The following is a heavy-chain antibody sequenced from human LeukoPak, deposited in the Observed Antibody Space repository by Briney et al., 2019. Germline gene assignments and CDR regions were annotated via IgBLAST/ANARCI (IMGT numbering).Heavy chain of an antibody. Sequence: SVKVPCKASGGTFSSYSISWVRQAPGQGLEWMGGIIPIFGTANYAQKFQGRVTITADESTSTAYMELSSLRSEDTAVYYCARAVWSGYDPSNGMDVCGKGTTVTVSS. V-gene: IGHV1-69*13. CDR1: GGTFSSYS. J-gene: IGHJ6*04. D-gene: IGHD5-12*01. CDR2: IIPIFGTA. CDR3: ARAVWSGYDPSNGMDV.